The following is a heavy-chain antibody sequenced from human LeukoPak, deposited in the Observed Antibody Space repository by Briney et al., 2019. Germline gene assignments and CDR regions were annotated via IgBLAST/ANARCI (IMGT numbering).Heavy chain of an antibody. CDR1: GGSLSSSSYY. V-gene: IGHV4-39*01. CDR2: IYYDGST. D-gene: IGHD2-15*01. Sequence: SETLSLTCAVSGGSLSSSSYYWAWIRQPPGKGPEWIGSIYYDGSTYSNPSLEGRVTISVGTSKNQFSLKLTSVTAADTAMYHCARRAHVGEPAAWGQGTLVTVSS. CDR3: ARRAHVGEPAA. J-gene: IGHJ5*02.